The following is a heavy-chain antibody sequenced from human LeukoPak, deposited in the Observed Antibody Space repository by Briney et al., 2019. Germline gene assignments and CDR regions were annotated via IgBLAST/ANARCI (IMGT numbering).Heavy chain of an antibody. V-gene: IGHV3-7*01. Sequence: GGSLRLSCAASGFTVSSNYMSWVRQAPGKGLEWVANIKQDGSEKYYVDSVKGRFTISRDNAKNSLYLQMNSLRAEDTAVYYCARQSYYYDSRGAFDIWGQGTMVTVSS. CDR3: ARQSYYYDSRGAFDI. D-gene: IGHD3-22*01. CDR1: GFTVSSNY. J-gene: IGHJ3*02. CDR2: IKQDGSEK.